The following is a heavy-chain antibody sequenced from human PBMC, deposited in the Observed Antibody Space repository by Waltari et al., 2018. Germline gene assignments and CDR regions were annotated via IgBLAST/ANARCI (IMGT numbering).Heavy chain of an antibody. J-gene: IGHJ6*03. CDR1: GYTFTDYY. CDR2: VNPKDVET. D-gene: IGHD3-3*01. Sequence: EVQLVQSGAEVKKPGATVKISCKVSGYTFTDYYMHWVQQAPGKGLEWMGLVNPKDVETIYAEKFQCGVTITAETSTDTAYMELSSLRSEDTAVYYCATGARVEYYYYYMDVWGKGTTVTVSS. V-gene: IGHV1-69-2*01. CDR3: ATGARVEYYYYYMDV.